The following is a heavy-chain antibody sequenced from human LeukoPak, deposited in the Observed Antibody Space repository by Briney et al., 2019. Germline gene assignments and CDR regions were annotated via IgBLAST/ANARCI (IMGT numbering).Heavy chain of an antibody. D-gene: IGHD3/OR15-3a*01. CDR2: INHSGST. J-gene: IGHJ4*02. Sequence: SETLSLTCAVYGGSFSGYYWSWIRQPPGKGLEWIGEINHSGSTNYNPSLKSRVTISVDTSKNQFSLKLSSVTAADTAVYFCAREGRTGPAAFDYWGQGTLVPVSS. CDR1: GGSFSGYY. CDR3: AREGRTGPAAFDY. V-gene: IGHV4-34*01.